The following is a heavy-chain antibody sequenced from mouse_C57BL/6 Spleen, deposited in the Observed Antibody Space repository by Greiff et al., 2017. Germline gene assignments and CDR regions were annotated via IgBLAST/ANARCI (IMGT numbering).Heavy chain of an antibody. D-gene: IGHD2-14*01. CDR3: TMIGFAY. CDR1: GFTFTDYY. CDR2: IDPESGDT. J-gene: IGHJ3*01. V-gene: IGHV14-4*01. Sequence: VQLQQSGAELVRPGASVKLSCTASGFTFTDYYMHWVKQRPEQGLEWIGWIDPESGDTEYASKFQGKATITADTSSNTAYLQLRSLTSEDPAVYYCTMIGFAYWGQGTLVTVSA.